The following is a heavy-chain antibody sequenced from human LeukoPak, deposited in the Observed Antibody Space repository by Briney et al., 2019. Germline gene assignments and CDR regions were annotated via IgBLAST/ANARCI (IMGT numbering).Heavy chain of an antibody. CDR3: AKEIYGDSTGGRFQH. V-gene: IGHV3-23*01. CDR1: GFVFSSYA. CDR2: ISGTGGST. Sequence: PGGSLRLSCAASGFVFSSYAMSWVRQTPGKGLEWVSVISGTGGSTYYADSVKGRFTISRDNSKNTLYLQMNSLRADDTAVYYCAKEIYGDSTGGRFQHWGQGTLVTVSS. J-gene: IGHJ1*01. D-gene: IGHD4-17*01.